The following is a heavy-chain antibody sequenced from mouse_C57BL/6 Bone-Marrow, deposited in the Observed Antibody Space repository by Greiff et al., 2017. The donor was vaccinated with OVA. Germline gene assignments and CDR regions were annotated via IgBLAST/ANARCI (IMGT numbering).Heavy chain of an antibody. CDR2: ISYDGSN. Sequence: EVQLVESGPGLVKPSQSLSLTCSVTGYSITSGYYWNWIRQFPGNKLEWMGYISYDGSNNYNPSLKNRISITRDTSKNQFFLKLDSVTTEDTATYYCARDGFYYGNPYWGQGTTLTVSS. CDR3: ARDGFYYGNPY. V-gene: IGHV3-6*01. D-gene: IGHD2-1*01. J-gene: IGHJ2*01. CDR1: GYSITSGYY.